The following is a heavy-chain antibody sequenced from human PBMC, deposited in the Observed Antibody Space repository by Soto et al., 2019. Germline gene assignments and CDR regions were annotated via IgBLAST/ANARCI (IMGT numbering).Heavy chain of an antibody. J-gene: IGHJ6*02. CDR2: ISYDGSNK. V-gene: IGHV3-30-3*01. CDR1: GFTFSSYA. CDR3: AREGGYYYYYYGMDV. Sequence: QVQLVESGGGVVQPGRSLRLSCAASGFTFSSYAMHWVRQAPGKGLVWVAVISYDGSNKYYADSVKGRFTISRDNSQNTLYLQMNSLRAEDTAVYYCAREGGYYYYYYGMDVWGQGTTVTVSS. D-gene: IGHD3-22*01.